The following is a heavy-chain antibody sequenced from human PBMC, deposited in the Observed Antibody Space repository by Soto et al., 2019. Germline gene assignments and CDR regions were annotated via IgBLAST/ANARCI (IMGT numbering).Heavy chain of an antibody. CDR1: GDSVSSDSGA. CDR2: TYYRSKWYN. D-gene: IGHD3-22*01. CDR3: ARDGSGHYLYEDSDHYYRMDV. V-gene: IGHV6-1*01. J-gene: IGHJ6*02. Sequence: PSQTLSLTCAISGDSVSSDSGAWNWIRQSPSRGLEWLGRTYYRSKWYNDFAISVRSRITINPDTSKNQFSLQLNSVTPEDKAVYYCARDGSGHYLYEDSDHYYRMDVSAQRTSVTGSS.